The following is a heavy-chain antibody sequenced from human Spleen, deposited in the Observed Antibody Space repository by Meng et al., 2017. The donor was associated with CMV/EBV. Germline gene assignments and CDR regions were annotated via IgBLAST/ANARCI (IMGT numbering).Heavy chain of an antibody. J-gene: IGHJ4*02. CDR3: AKGRIVSFGEFDY. V-gene: IGHV3-7*01. Sequence: LSLTCAASGFTFSSYWMSWVRQAPGKGLEWVANIKQDGSEKYYVDSVKGRFTISRDNAKNSLYVQMNSLRGEDTAVYYCAKGRIVSFGEFDYWGQGTLVTVSS. CDR1: GFTFSSYW. CDR2: IKQDGSEK. D-gene: IGHD3-10*01.